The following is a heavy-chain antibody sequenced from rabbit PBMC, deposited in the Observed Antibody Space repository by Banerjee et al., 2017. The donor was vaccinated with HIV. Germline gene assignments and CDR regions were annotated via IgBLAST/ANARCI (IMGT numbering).Heavy chain of an antibody. CDR2: IDPVFGST. Sequence: QEQLVESGGGLVQPGGSLKLSCKASGFDFSSYGVSWVRQAPGKGLEWIGYIDPVFGSTYYASWAKGRFTITKTSSTTVTLQMTSLTAADTATYFCVRDVGGWPYYLNLWGPGTLVTVS. V-gene: IGHV1S39*01. CDR1: GFDFSSYG. J-gene: IGHJ4*01. CDR3: VRDVGGWPYYLNL. D-gene: IGHD4-1*01.